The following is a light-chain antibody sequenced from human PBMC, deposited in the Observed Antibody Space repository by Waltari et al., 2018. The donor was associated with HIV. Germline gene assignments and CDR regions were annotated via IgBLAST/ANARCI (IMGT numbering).Light chain of an antibody. CDR1: NTDDGHYTL. CDR3: CSYASSTTYV. J-gene: IGLJ1*01. Sequence: QSALTQPASVSASPGQSITISCPGTNTDDGHYTLVSWSQQHPGKAPKLMIYELNKRPSGISDRFSGSKSDNTASLTISGLQAEDEADYYCCSYASSTTYVFGTGTKITVL. V-gene: IGLV2-23*02. CDR2: ELN.